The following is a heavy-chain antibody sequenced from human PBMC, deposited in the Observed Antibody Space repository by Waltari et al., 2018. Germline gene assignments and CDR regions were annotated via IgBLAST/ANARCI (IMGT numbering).Heavy chain of an antibody. V-gene: IGHV4-34*01. CDR3: ARGGIAVAGPYYYYGMDV. CDR1: GGSFSGYY. CDR2: INHRGST. J-gene: IGHJ6*02. D-gene: IGHD6-19*01. Sequence: QVQLQQWGAGLLKPSETLSLTCAVYGGSFSGYYWSWIRQPPGKGLEWIGEINHRGSTNYNPALKSRVTRSVDTSKNQFSLKLSAVTAADTAVYYCARGGIAVAGPYYYYGMDVWGQGTTVTVSS.